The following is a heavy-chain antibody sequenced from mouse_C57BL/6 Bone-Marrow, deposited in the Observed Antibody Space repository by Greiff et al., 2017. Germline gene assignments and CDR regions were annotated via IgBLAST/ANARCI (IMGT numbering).Heavy chain of an antibody. V-gene: IGHV1-85*01. J-gene: IGHJ2*01. CDR3: EKGGGSGYVGY. CDR1: GYTFTSYD. Sequence: QVQLQQPGPELVKPGASVKLSCKASGYTFTSYDINWVKQRPGQGLEWIGWIYPRDGSTKYNEKFKGKATLTVDTSSSTAYMELHSLTSEDSGVYVCEKGGGSGYVGYGGQGTTLTVSS. D-gene: IGHD3-1*01. CDR2: IYPRDGST.